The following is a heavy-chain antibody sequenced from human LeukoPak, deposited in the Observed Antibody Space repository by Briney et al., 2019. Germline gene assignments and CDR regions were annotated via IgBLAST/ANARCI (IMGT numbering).Heavy chain of an antibody. J-gene: IGHJ3*02. CDR2: IYYSGRT. V-gene: IGHV4-59*01. CDR1: GGSISSYY. D-gene: IGHD7-27*01. Sequence: SETLSLTCTVSGGSISSYYWSWFRQPPGKGLEWIGYIYYSGRTNYNPSLKSRVTISVDTSKNQFSLKLSSVTAADTAVYYCARGSLGIRWYAFDIWGQGTMVTVSS. CDR3: ARGSLGIRWYAFDI.